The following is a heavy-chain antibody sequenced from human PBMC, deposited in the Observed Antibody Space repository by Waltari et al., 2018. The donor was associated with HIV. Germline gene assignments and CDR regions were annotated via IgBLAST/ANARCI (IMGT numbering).Heavy chain of an antibody. J-gene: IGHJ5*02. V-gene: IGHV1-2*02. D-gene: IGHD3-22*01. CDR1: GYTFTGYY. CDR2: INPNSGGT. Sequence: QVQLVQSGAEVKKPGASVKVSCKASGYTFTGYYTHWVRQAPGQGLEWRGWINPNSGGTSYGQKFQGRVTRTRDPSISTAYMELSRLRSDDTAVYYCARDTRDAYYCDTSGYWSWGQGTLVTVSS. CDR3: ARDTRDAYYCDTSGYWS.